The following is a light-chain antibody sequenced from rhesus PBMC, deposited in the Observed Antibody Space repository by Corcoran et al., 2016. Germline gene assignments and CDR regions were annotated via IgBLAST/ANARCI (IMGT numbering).Light chain of an antibody. Sequence: DTQMIQSPSSLSVSVGDRVTITCRTSENVNNYLNWYQQKPGKPPKLLIYKASTLQSGVPSRFSGSGSGTDYTFTISSLQSEDVATYYCQHNYGTPFTFGPGTKLDIK. CDR2: KAS. CDR1: ENVNNY. CDR3: QHNYGTPFT. V-gene: IGKV1-74*01. J-gene: IGKJ3*01.